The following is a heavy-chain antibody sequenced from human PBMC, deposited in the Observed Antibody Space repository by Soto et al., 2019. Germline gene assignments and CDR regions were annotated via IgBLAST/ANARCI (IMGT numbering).Heavy chain of an antibody. D-gene: IGHD3-9*01. J-gene: IGHJ5*02. CDR2: ITPNSGYT. Sequence: QLQLTQSGGEARKPGASVRVSCAASGYKFSTYAISWLRQAPGQGLEWMGLITPNSGYTNYAQKFQVRLILTTDIPSRTAYMELTSLRYDDTAIYYCATSYDTGFDPWGQGTLVSVS. CDR3: ATSYDTGFDP. CDR1: GYKFSTYA. V-gene: IGHV1-18*01.